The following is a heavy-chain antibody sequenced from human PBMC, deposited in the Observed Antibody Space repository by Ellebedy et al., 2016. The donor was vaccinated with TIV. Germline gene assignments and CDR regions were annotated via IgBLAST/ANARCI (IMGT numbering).Heavy chain of an antibody. J-gene: IGHJ4*02. V-gene: IGHV3-23*01. Sequence: GESLKLSCAASGFTFSSYAMSWVRQAPGKGLEWVSAISGSGGSTYYADSVKGRFTISRDNSKNTWSLQMNSLRAEDTAVYYCAKDCTGRCYWGQGTLVTVSS. D-gene: IGHD2-8*02. CDR2: ISGSGGST. CDR3: AKDCTGRCY. CDR1: GFTFSSYA.